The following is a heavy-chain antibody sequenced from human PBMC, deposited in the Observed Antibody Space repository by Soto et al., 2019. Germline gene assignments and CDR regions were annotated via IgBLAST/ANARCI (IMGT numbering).Heavy chain of an antibody. D-gene: IGHD2-2*01. CDR3: ASGDCSSTSCYRGGRYYYYGTDV. CDR2: IIPIFGTA. V-gene: IGHV1-69*06. CDR1: GGTFSSYA. Sequence: QVQLVQSGAEVKKPGSSVKVSCKASGGTFSSYAISWVRQAPGQGLEWMGGIIPIFGTANYAQKFQGRVTITADKSTSTAYMELSSLRSEDTAVYYCASGDCSSTSCYRGGRYYYYGTDVWGQGTTVTVSS. J-gene: IGHJ6*02.